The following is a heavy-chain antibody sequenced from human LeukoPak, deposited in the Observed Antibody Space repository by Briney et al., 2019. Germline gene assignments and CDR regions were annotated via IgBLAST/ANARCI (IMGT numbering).Heavy chain of an antibody. V-gene: IGHV3-23*01. J-gene: IGHJ4*02. Sequence: PGGSLRLSCAASGFTFSNYAMSWVRQAPGKGLEWVSVISGSGGTTYYADSVKGRFTISRDNSKNTLYLQMNSLRAEDTAMYYCAKVFGSTYVIYYFDYWGQGTLVTVSS. CDR2: ISGSGGTT. CDR1: GFTFSNYA. D-gene: IGHD3-3*01. CDR3: AKVFGSTYVIYYFDY.